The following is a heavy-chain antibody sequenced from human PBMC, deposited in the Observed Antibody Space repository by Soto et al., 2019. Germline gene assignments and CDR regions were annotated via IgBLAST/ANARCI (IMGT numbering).Heavy chain of an antibody. CDR3: ARVRFLEWLRLGAFDS. D-gene: IGHD3-3*01. J-gene: IGHJ3*02. CDR2: INHIGRT. Sequence: PSDTLSLTCAVYGGSFSVYYWSGIRQPPAEGREWIGEINHIGRTNYNPSLKSRVTISLDKSKNEFSLKLSSVTAAATALYYCARVRFLEWLRLGAFDSWGQGTMVTVSS. CDR1: GGSFSVYY. V-gene: IGHV4-34*01.